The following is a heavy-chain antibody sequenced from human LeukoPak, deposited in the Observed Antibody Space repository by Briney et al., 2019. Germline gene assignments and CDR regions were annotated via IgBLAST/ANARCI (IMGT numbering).Heavy chain of an antibody. CDR1: GFTFSSYA. D-gene: IGHD3-3*01. CDR2: ISGSGDYT. Sequence: GGSLRLSCAASGFTFSSYAMSWVRQAPGKGLEWVSAISGSGDYTYYADSVKGRFTISRDNSKNTLYLQLNSLRVEDTAVYYCAKPPRSSGYYGTLDSWGQGTLVTVSS. CDR3: AKPPRSSGYYGTLDS. V-gene: IGHV3-23*01. J-gene: IGHJ4*02.